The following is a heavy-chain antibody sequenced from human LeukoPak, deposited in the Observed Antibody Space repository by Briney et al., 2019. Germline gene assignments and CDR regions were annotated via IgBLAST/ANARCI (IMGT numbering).Heavy chain of an antibody. D-gene: IGHD6-13*01. Sequence: KPSETLSLTCAAYGGSFSGYYWSWIRQPPGKGLEWVGEINHSGSTNYNPSLKSRVTISVDTSKNQFSLKLSSVTAADTAVYYCARGRAPNIAAAGLGYWGQGTLVTVSS. CDR1: GGSFSGYY. V-gene: IGHV4-34*01. CDR2: INHSGST. CDR3: ARGRAPNIAAAGLGY. J-gene: IGHJ4*02.